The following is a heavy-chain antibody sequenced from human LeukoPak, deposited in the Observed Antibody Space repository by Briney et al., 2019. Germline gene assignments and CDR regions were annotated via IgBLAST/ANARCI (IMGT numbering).Heavy chain of an antibody. CDR1: GYTFTSYG. CDR2: ISAYNGNT. V-gene: IGHV1-18*01. CDR3: ARAGWTYYDFWSGYFPADYYYYYMDV. J-gene: IGHJ6*03. Sequence: ASVKVSCKAPGYTFTSYGISWVRQAPGQGLEWMGWISAYNGNTNYAQKLQGRVTMTTDTSTSTAYMELRSLRSDDTAVYYCARAGWTYYDFWSGYFPADYYYYYMDVWGKGTTVTVSS. D-gene: IGHD3-3*01.